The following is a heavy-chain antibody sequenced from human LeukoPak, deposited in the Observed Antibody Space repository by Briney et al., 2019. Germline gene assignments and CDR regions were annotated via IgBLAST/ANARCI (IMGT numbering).Heavy chain of an antibody. CDR3: ARRYQLPHHRHLDY. J-gene: IGHJ4*01. CDR2: IYHDGST. Sequence: SETLSLTCAVSGGSISSNNWWIWVRQSPEKGLEWIGEIYHDGSTNYNPSLKSRVTISMDKSKNQLSLKLNFVTAADTAVYYCARRYQLPHHRHLDYWGQGTLVTVSS. V-gene: IGHV4-4*02. D-gene: IGHD2-2*01. CDR1: GGSISSNNW.